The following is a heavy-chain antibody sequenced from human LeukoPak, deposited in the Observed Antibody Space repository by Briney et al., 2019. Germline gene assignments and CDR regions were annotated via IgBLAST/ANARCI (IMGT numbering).Heavy chain of an antibody. Sequence: SETLSLTCAVSGYSISSGYYWGWIRQPPGKGLEWIGSIYHSGSTYYNPSLKSRVTISVDTSKNQFSLKLSPVTAADTAVYYCARDLLGSTGGYWGQGTLVTVSS. V-gene: IGHV4-38-2*02. CDR3: ARDLLGSTGGY. CDR1: GYSISSGYY. D-gene: IGHD6-25*01. J-gene: IGHJ4*02. CDR2: IYHSGST.